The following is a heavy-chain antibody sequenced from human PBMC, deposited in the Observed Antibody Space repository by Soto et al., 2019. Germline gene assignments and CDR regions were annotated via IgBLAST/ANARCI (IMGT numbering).Heavy chain of an antibody. CDR3: ARDVLVGPALRRSGYYIRGTLGAFDI. J-gene: IGHJ3*02. CDR1: GFTFYDYG. V-gene: IGHV3-20*01. Sequence: GGSLRLSCAASGFTFYDYGMSWVRQVPRKGLEWVSGINWNGGSTGYADSVRGRFTISRDNAKNSLYLQMNSLRAEDTALYHCARDVLVGPALRRSGYYIRGTLGAFDIWGQGTMVTVSS. CDR2: INWNGGST. D-gene: IGHD3-3*01.